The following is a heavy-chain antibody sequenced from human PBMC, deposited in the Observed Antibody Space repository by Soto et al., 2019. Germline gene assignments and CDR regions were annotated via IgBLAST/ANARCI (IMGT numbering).Heavy chain of an antibody. Sequence: QVQLVQSGAEVKKPESSVKVSCKAPGGTFSTYAISWVRQAPGQGLEWMGGIIPMFGTANYAQRFQDRVTITGEESTNTVYMGLSRLGAEDTAVDFCAGGIQPLLRRINNGYSGWGQGTLVTVSS. CDR2: IIPMFGTA. V-gene: IGHV1-69*12. CDR3: AGGIQPLLRRINNGYSG. CDR1: GGTFSTYA. D-gene: IGHD5-18*01. J-gene: IGHJ4*02.